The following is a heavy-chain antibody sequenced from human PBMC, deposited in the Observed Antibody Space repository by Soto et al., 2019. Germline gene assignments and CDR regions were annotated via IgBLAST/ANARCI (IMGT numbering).Heavy chain of an antibody. J-gene: IGHJ4*02. V-gene: IGHV4-59*02. D-gene: IGHD2-8*02. CDR1: GGSVSVYY. Sequence: SETLSLTCTVSGGSVSVYYWSWIRQSTGQGLEWIGNIYASGRPYYNPSLRSRVTISADTSKNQISLKLTSPTAADTAVYYCGRGVVSSPPQYWGRGTLVTVSS. CDR2: IYASGRP. CDR3: GRGVVSSPPQY.